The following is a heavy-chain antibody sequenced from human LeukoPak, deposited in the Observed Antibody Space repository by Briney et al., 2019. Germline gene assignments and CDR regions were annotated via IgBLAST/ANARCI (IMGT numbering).Heavy chain of an antibody. V-gene: IGHV3-48*01. CDR1: GFTFSSYS. Sequence: GGSLRLSCAASGFTFSSYSMNWVRQAPGKGLEWVSYISSSSSTIYYADSVKGRFTISRDNAKNSLYLQMNSLRAEDTAVYYCARNLYCSGGSCYGRDYYYYGMDVWGQGTTVTVSS. CDR2: ISSSSSTI. J-gene: IGHJ6*02. D-gene: IGHD2-15*01. CDR3: ARNLYCSGGSCYGRDYYYYGMDV.